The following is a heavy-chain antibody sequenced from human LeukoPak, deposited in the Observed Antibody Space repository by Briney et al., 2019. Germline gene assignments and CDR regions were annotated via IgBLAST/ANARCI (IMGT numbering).Heavy chain of an antibody. J-gene: IGHJ3*02. Sequence: SETLSLTSAVYGGSFSGYYWSCIRQPPGKGLEWIGEINHSGSTNYNPSLKSRVTISVDTSKNQFSLKLSSVTAADTAVYYCARAGTPATDFAFDTWGRRTMVTVSS. CDR3: ARAGTPATDFAFDT. D-gene: IGHD1-7*01. V-gene: IGHV4-34*01. CDR1: GGSFSGYY. CDR2: INHSGST.